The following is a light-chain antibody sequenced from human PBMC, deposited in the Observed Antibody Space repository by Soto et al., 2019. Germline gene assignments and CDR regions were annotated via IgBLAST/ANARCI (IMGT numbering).Light chain of an antibody. CDR1: SGDVDAFDY. V-gene: IGLV2-14*01. CDR3: TSFTSSSPQL. J-gene: IGLJ1*01. CDR2: EVS. Sequence: QSVLTQPASVSGSPGQSITISCTGTSGDVDAFDYVSWYQQHPGKAPKLMIFEVSDRPSGVSDRFSGSKSGSTASLTISGLQAEEEAAYSCTSFTSSSPQLLGTGTKFTV.